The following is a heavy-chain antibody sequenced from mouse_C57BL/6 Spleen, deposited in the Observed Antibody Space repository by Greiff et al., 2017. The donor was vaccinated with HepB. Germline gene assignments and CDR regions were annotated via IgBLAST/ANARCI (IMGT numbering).Heavy chain of an antibody. D-gene: IGHD2-3*01. CDR3: VRHDRGYWGAMDY. CDR1: GFSFNTYA. J-gene: IGHJ4*01. V-gene: IGHV10-1*01. CDR2: IRSKSNNYAT. Sequence: DVHLVESGGGLVQPKGSLKLSCAASGFSFNTYAMNWVRQAPGKGVEWVARIRSKSNNYATYYAESVKDRFTISRDDSESMLYLQMNNLKTEDTAMYYCVRHDRGYWGAMDYWGQGTSVTVSS.